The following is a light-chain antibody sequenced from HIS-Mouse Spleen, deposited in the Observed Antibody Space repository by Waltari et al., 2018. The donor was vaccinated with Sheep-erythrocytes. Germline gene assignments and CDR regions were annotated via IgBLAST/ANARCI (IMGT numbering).Light chain of an antibody. CDR3: QAWDSSTVV. J-gene: IGLJ2*01. Sequence: SYELTQPPSVSVSPGHTATITCSGDQLGDKYACWYQQKPGPSPVLVIYQDSKRPSGIPERFSGSNSGNTATLTISGTQAMDEADYYCQAWDSSTVVFGGGTKLTVL. CDR1: QLGDKY. V-gene: IGLV3-1*01. CDR2: QDS.